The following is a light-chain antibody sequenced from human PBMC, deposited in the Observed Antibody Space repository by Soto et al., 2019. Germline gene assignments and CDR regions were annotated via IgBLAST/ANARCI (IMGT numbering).Light chain of an antibody. J-gene: IGLJ3*02. CDR2: EVS. V-gene: IGLV2-14*01. CDR3: SSYTSRSTRV. CDR1: SSDVGAYDY. Sequence: QSALTQPASVSGSPGQSITISCTGTSSDVGAYDYVSWYQQHPGKAPKLIIYEVSNRPSGISNRFSGSKSANTASLTISGLQAEDEADYYCSSYTSRSTRVFGGGTQLTVL.